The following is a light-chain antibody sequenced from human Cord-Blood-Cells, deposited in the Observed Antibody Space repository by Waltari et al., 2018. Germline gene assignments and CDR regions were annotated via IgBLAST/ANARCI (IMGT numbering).Light chain of an antibody. CDR1: QSTSSY. Sequence: DIQMTQSPSSLPAPVGDRVTIPCRASQSTSSYLNWYQQKPWKAPKLLFYAASSLQRGVPSRFSGSRSGTDFTLTMRILQPQDFATYCCQQSSSTPYTFGQWTKLEI. V-gene: IGKV1-39*01. CDR3: QQSSSTPYT. CDR2: AAS. J-gene: IGKJ2*01.